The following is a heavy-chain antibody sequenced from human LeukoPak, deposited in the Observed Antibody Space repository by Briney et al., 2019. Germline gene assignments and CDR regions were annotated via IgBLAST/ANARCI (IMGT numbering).Heavy chain of an antibody. J-gene: IGHJ4*02. CDR3: ARVPERGTHNLGY. D-gene: IGHD1-14*01. CDR2: INSNSGDT. V-gene: IGHV1-2*02. CDR1: GYTFTGYY. Sequence: ASVKVSCKASGYTFTGYYLHWVRQAPGQGLEWMGWINSNSGDTNYAQKFQGRVTMTRDTSISTVYMELTSLRSDDTAVFYCARVPERGTHNLGYWGQGTLVTVSS.